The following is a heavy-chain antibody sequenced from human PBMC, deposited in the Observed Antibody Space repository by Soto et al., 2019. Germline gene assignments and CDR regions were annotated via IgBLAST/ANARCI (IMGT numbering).Heavy chain of an antibody. CDR3: AKPTKISFLQLERSTGLDY. J-gene: IGHJ4*02. Sequence: GGSLRLSCAASGFTFSSYGMHWVRQAPGKGLEWVAVISYDGSNKYYADSVKGRFTISRENSKNTLYLQMNSLRAEDTAVYYCAKPTKISFLQLERSTGLDYWGQGTLVTVSS. V-gene: IGHV3-30*18. CDR1: GFTFSSYG. D-gene: IGHD1-1*01. CDR2: ISYDGSNK.